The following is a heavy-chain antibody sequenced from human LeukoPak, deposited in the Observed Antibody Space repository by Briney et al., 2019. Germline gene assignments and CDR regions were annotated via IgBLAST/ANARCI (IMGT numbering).Heavy chain of an antibody. V-gene: IGHV3-30*18. CDR2: ISYDGSNK. CDR1: GFTFSSYG. D-gene: IGHD6-13*01. CDR3: AKEEEPSSSWQLYYYYYGMDV. Sequence: GRSLRLSCAASGFTFSSYGMHWVRQAPGKGLEWVAVISYDGSNKYYADSVKGRFTISRDNSKNTLYLQMNSLRAEDTAVYYCAKEEEPSSSWQLYYYYYGMDVWGQGTTVTVSS. J-gene: IGHJ6*02.